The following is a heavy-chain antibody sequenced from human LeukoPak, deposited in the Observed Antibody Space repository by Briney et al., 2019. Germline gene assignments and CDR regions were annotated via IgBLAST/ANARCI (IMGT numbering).Heavy chain of an antibody. CDR2: INHSGST. CDR1: GGSFSGYY. V-gene: IGHV4-34*01. Sequence: ETLSLTCAVYGGSFSGYYWSWIRQPPGKGLEWIGEINHSGSTNYNPSLKSRVTISVDTPKNQFSLRLSSVTAADTAVYYCARKRDGYNLWYFDYWGQGTLVTVSS. J-gene: IGHJ4*02. D-gene: IGHD5-24*01. CDR3: ARKRDGYNLWYFDY.